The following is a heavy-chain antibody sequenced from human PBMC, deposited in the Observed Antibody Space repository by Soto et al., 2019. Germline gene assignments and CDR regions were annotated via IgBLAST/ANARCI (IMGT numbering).Heavy chain of an antibody. D-gene: IGHD6-13*01. CDR3: ARDLQGPGYSSSWYYTGDAFDI. Sequence: GASGKVSCKASGGTFSSYAISWVRQAPGQGLEWMGGIIPIFGTANYAQKFQGRVTITADESTSTAYMELSSLRSEDTAVYYCARDLQGPGYSSSWYYTGDAFDIWGQGTMVTVSS. J-gene: IGHJ3*02. V-gene: IGHV1-69*13. CDR1: GGTFSSYA. CDR2: IIPIFGTA.